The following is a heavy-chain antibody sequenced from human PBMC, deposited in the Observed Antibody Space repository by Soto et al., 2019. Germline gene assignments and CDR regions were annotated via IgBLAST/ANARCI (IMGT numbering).Heavy chain of an antibody. CDR3: VKDESINWYSGHFRH. Sequence: GGSLRLSCTASGFTFDDYAMHWVRQVPGKGLEWVSGINWNSGSIGYGDSVKGRFAISRDNAKNSLHLQMNSLSAEDTAFYYCVKDESINWYSGHFRHWGQGTLVTVSS. D-gene: IGHD6-13*01. V-gene: IGHV3-9*01. J-gene: IGHJ1*01. CDR1: GFTFDDYA. CDR2: INWNSGSI.